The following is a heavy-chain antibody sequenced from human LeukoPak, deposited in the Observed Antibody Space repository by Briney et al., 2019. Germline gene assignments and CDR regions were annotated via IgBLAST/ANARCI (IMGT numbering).Heavy chain of an antibody. D-gene: IGHD4-17*01. V-gene: IGHV3-21*01. CDR3: ARDLATVRGRGVGY. Sequence: PGGSLRLSCAASGFTFSSYSMNWVRQAPGKGLEWVSSISSSSSYIYYADSVKGRFTISRDNAKNSLYLQMNSLRAEDTAVYSCARDLATVRGRGVGYWGQGTMVTVSS. J-gene: IGHJ4*02. CDR2: ISSSSSYI. CDR1: GFTFSSYS.